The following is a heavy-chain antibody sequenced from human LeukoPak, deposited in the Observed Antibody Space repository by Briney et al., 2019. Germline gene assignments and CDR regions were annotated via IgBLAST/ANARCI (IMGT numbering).Heavy chain of an antibody. CDR1: GGSISSSSYY. Sequence: PSETLSLTCTVSGGSISSSSYYWGWIRQPPGKGLEWIGSIYYSGSTYYNPSLKGRVTISVDTSKNQFSLKLSSVTAADTAVYYCARLPTLAYSSSWYGGFVDYWGQGTLVTVSS. J-gene: IGHJ4*02. D-gene: IGHD6-13*01. CDR2: IYYSGST. V-gene: IGHV4-39*01. CDR3: ARLPTLAYSSSWYGGFVDY.